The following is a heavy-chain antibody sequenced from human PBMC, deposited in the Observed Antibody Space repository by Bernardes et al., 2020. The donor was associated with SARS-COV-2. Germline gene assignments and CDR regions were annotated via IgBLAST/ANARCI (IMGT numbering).Heavy chain of an antibody. Sequence: GGSLRLSCAASGFTFSSYWMHWVRQPPGKGLVWVSRINTDGSTTDYADSVKGRFTISRDNAKSTLDLQMNSLKAEDTAVYYCVKSDYISGRRYYFDSWGRGRLVTVSS. CDR3: VKSDYISGRRYYFDS. V-gene: IGHV3-74*01. J-gene: IGHJ4*02. CDR2: INTDGSTT. D-gene: IGHD4-17*01. CDR1: GFTFSSYW.